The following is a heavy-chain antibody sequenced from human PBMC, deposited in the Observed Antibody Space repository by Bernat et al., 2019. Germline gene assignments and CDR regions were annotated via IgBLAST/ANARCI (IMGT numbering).Heavy chain of an antibody. D-gene: IGHD3-16*02. V-gene: IGHV3-7*05. CDR1: GFIFTDYW. Sequence: QLVESGGGLVQPGESLRLSCAASGFIFTDYWMSWVRQAPGKGLEWVAKTREDGVEKYYVDSVKGRFTISRDNAKNSLYLQMNSLRAEDTAVYYCARYEYVWGSYRYTGGINAFDIWGQGTMVTVSS. J-gene: IGHJ3*02. CDR3: ARYEYVWGSYRYTGGINAFDI. CDR2: TREDGVEK.